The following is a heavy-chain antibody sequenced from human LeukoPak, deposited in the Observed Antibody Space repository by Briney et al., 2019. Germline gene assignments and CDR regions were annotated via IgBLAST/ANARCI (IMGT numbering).Heavy chain of an antibody. CDR3: VRDQSEFDS. J-gene: IGHJ4*02. V-gene: IGHV4-59*01. CDR1: GGSIKTYY. CDR2: IHYSGST. Sequence: KSSETLSLTCSVSGGSIKTYYWTWIRQPPGKGLEWIGYIHYSGSTDSNPSLMGRVTISLDTSKSQFSLELRSVTAADTADYYCVRDQSEFDSWGQGTVVTVSS.